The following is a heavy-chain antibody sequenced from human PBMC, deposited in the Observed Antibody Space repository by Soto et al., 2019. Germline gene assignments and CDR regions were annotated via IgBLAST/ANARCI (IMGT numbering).Heavy chain of an antibody. Sequence: KISCKGSGYSFTNYWIGWVRQARGQRLEWIGWIVVGSGNTNYAQKFQERVTITRDMSTSTAYMGLSSLRSEDTAVYYCAADQIKRDYWGQGTLVTVSS. CDR2: IVVGSGNT. CDR3: AADQIKRDY. J-gene: IGHJ4*02. CDR1: GYSFTNYW. V-gene: IGHV1-58*02.